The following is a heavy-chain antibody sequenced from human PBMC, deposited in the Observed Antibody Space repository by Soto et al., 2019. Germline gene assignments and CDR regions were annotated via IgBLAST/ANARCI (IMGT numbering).Heavy chain of an antibody. D-gene: IGHD2-2*01. Sequence: RASVKVSCKASGFPFTDYGFTWVRQAPGEGLEWMGWISAYTGNTNYAQKVQGRVTMSTDTSTSTAYLELRSLRSDDTAVYYCARGPESRSTAYFDYWGQGTLVTVSS. CDR3: ARGPESRSTAYFDY. CDR2: ISAYTGNT. J-gene: IGHJ4*02. CDR1: GFPFTDYG. V-gene: IGHV1-18*01.